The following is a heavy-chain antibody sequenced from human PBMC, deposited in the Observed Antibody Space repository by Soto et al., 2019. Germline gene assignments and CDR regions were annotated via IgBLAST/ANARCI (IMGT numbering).Heavy chain of an antibody. CDR1: GGSISSGGYY. J-gene: IGHJ5*02. CDR3: ARGAYDILTGTPNWFDP. V-gene: IGHV4-31*03. Sequence: PSETLSLTCTASGGSISSGGYYWSWIRQHPGKGLEWIGYIYYSGSTYYNPSLKSRVTISVDTSKNQFSLKLSSVTAADTAVYYCARGAYDILTGTPNWFDPWGQGTLVTV. D-gene: IGHD3-9*01. CDR2: IYYSGST.